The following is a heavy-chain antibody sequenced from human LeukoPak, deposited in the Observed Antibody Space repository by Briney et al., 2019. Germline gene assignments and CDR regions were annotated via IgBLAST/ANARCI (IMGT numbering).Heavy chain of an antibody. CDR1: GVSISGNY. D-gene: IGHD3-22*01. J-gene: IGHJ4*02. V-gene: IGHV4-59*08. Sequence: SETLSLTCTVSGVSISGNYWSWIRQPPGEGLEWIGSIYYTGSTYYNPSLKSRLTISVDTSNNQFSLKLNSVTAADTAIYYCARLFGRGYHSSGPQSYWSQGTLVTVSS. CDR2: IYYTGST. CDR3: ARLFGRGYHSSGPQSY.